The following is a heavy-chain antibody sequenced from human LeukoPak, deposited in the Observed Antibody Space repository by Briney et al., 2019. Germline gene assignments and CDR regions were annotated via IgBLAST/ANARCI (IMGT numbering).Heavy chain of an antibody. V-gene: IGHV1-24*01. Sequence: ASVTVSCKFSGYTLTELSMHWVRQAPGKGLEWMGGFDPEDGETIYAQKFQGRVTMTEDTSTDTAYMELSSLRSEDTAVYYCATRPSTNRYYYYGMDVWGQGTTVTVSS. D-gene: IGHD2-2*01. CDR2: FDPEDGET. CDR1: GYTLTELS. J-gene: IGHJ6*02. CDR3: ATRPSTNRYYYYGMDV.